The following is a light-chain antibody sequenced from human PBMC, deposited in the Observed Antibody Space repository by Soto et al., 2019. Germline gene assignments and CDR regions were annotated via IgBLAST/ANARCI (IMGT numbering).Light chain of an antibody. CDR1: SSDDGGYNY. V-gene: IGLV2-14*01. Sequence: QSALTQPASVSGSPGQSITISCTGTSSDDGGYNYVSWYQQHPGKAPKLMIYDVSNRPSGVSNRFSGSKSGNTASLTISGLQAEDEADYYCSSYTSSSTLFYVFGTGTKLTVL. CDR2: DVS. CDR3: SSYTSSSTLFYV. J-gene: IGLJ1*01.